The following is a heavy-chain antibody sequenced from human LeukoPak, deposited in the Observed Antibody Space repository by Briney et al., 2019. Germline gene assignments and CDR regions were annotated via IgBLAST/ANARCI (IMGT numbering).Heavy chain of an antibody. CDR1: GGSISSYY. J-gene: IGHJ4*02. CDR2: IYYSGST. CDR3: AREGSQLLLAVDY. D-gene: IGHD2-15*01. V-gene: IGHV4-59*01. Sequence: SETLSLTCTVSGGSISSYYWSWIRQPPGKGLEWIGYIYYSGSTNYNPSLKSRVTISVDTSKNQFSLKLSSVTAADTAVYYCAREGSQLLLAVDYWGQGTLVTVSS.